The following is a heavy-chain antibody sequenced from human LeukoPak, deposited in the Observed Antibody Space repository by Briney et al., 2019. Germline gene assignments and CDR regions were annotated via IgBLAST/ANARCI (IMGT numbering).Heavy chain of an antibody. CDR1: GFTFSSYG. J-gene: IGHJ4*02. Sequence: GGSLRLSCAASGFTFSSYGMHWVRQAPGKGLEWVAVISYDGSNKYYADSVKGRFTISRDNSKNTLYLQMNSLRAEDTAVYYCAKEGPGAITMIVVVNHPYFDYWGQGTLVTVSS. V-gene: IGHV3-30*18. CDR2: ISYDGSNK. D-gene: IGHD3-22*01. CDR3: AKEGPGAITMIVVVNHPYFDY.